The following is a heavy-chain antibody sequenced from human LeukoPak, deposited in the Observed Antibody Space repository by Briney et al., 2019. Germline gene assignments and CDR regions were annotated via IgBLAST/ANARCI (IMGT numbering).Heavy chain of an antibody. D-gene: IGHD3-22*01. Sequence: ASVKVSCKASGYTFTGYYMHWVRQAPGQGLEWMGRINPNSGGTNYVQKFQGRVTMTRDTSISTAYMELSRLRSDDTAVYYCARGFAYYYDSSGLGYWGQGTLVTVSS. CDR2: INPNSGGT. CDR3: ARGFAYYYDSSGLGY. V-gene: IGHV1-2*06. J-gene: IGHJ4*02. CDR1: GYTFTGYY.